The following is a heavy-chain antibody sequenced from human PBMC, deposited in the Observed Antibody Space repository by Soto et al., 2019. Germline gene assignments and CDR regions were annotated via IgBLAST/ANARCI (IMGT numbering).Heavy chain of an antibody. CDR1: GFTFSSYS. Sequence: EVQLVESGGGLVKPGGSLRLSCAASGFTFSSYSMNWVRQAPGKGLEWVSSISSSSSYIYYADSVKGRFTISRDNAKNSRYLQMNSLRAEDTAVYYCARYYDYIWGSYRLDYWGQGTLVTVSS. J-gene: IGHJ4*02. D-gene: IGHD3-16*02. CDR3: ARYYDYIWGSYRLDY. CDR2: ISSSSSYI. V-gene: IGHV3-21*01.